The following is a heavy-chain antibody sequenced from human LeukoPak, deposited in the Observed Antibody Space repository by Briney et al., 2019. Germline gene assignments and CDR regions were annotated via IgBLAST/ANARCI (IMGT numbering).Heavy chain of an antibody. D-gene: IGHD6-13*01. J-gene: IGHJ4*02. CDR1: GFTVSSNY. V-gene: IGHV3-53*01. CDR2: IYSGGST. CDR3: ARAWAPGSSWLGGDC. Sequence: GGSLRLSCAASGFTVSSNYMNWVRQAPGKGLEWVSVIYSGGSTYYADSMKGRFTISRDNSKNTLYLQMNSLRADDTAVYYCARAWAPGSSWLGGDCWGQGTLVTVSS.